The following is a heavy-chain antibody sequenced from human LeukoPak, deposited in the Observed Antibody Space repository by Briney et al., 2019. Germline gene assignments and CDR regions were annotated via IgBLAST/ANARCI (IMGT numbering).Heavy chain of an antibody. CDR2: IYSGGST. Sequence: GGSLRLSCAASGFTVSNNYMRWVRQAPGKGLEWVSLIYSGGSTYYADSVKGRFIISRDNSKNTLYLQMNSLRAEDTALYYCARVRTPPLRYFGLLLYDYYYIDVWGKGATVTVSS. D-gene: IGHD3-9*01. V-gene: IGHV3-66*01. CDR1: GFTVSNNY. CDR3: ARVRTPPLRYFGLLLYDYYYIDV. J-gene: IGHJ6*03.